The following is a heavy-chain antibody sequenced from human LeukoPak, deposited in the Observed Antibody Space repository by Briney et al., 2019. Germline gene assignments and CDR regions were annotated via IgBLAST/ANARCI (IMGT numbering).Heavy chain of an antibody. J-gene: IGHJ4*02. V-gene: IGHV1-2*06. Sequence: ASVKVSCKASGYTFTGYHMHWVRQAPGQGLEWMGRINPNSGDTNYAQKFQGRVAMTRDTSISTAFMELTRLRSEDTAVYYCAAVREVIVGAPEADYWGQGTLVTVSS. CDR1: GYTFTGYH. D-gene: IGHD1-26*01. CDR3: AAVREVIVGAPEADY. CDR2: INPNSGDT.